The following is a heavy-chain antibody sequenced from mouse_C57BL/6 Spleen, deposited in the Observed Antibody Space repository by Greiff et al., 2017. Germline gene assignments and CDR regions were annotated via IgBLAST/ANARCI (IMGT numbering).Heavy chain of an antibody. D-gene: IGHD3-2*02. V-gene: IGHV1-61*01. J-gene: IGHJ2*01. CDR1: GYTFTSYW. CDR2: IYPSDSET. Sequence: VQLQQPGAELVRPGSSVKLSCKASGYTFTSYWMDWVKQRPGQGLEWIGNIYPSDSETHYNQKFKDKATLTVDKSSSTAYMQLSSLTSEDSAVYYCARRGSSGLYFDYGGQGTTLTVSS. CDR3: ARRGSSGLYFDY.